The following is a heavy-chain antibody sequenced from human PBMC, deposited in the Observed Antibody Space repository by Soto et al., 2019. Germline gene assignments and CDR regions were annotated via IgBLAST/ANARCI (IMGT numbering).Heavy chain of an antibody. Sequence: SETLSLTCAVYGGSFSGYYWSWIRQPPGKGLEWIGEIILSGSTNYNPSLKSRVTISVDTSKNQFSLKLGSVTAADTAVYYCARGPLTVTPNYYYYYMDVWGKGTTVTVSS. D-gene: IGHD4-17*01. CDR1: GGSFSGYY. CDR2: IILSGST. CDR3: ARGPLTVTPNYYYYYMDV. J-gene: IGHJ6*03. V-gene: IGHV4-34*01.